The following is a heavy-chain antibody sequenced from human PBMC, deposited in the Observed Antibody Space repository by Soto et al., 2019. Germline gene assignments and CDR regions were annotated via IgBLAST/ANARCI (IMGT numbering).Heavy chain of an antibody. D-gene: IGHD3-22*01. Sequence: SQTLSLTCAISGDSVSSNSAAWNWIRQSPSRGLEWLGRTYYRSKWYNDYAVSVKSRITINPDTSKNQFSLQLNSVTPEDTAVYYCARASGLNYYDTYARAFDIWGQGTMVTGSS. CDR1: GDSVSSNSAA. CDR3: ARASGLNYYDTYARAFDI. CDR2: TYYRSKWYN. V-gene: IGHV6-1*01. J-gene: IGHJ3*02.